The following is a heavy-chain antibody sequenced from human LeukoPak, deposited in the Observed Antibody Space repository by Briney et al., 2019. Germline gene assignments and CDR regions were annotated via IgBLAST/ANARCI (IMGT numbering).Heavy chain of an antibody. CDR2: ISGDGGST. Sequence: GGSLGLSCAAPGFIFHDYAIHWVRQPPGKGLEWVSLISGDGGSTFADSVKGRFTISRDNSKNSLYLQMSSLRIEDTALYYCARESESSGWYDFWGQGTLVTVSS. J-gene: IGHJ5*01. CDR1: GFIFHDYA. D-gene: IGHD3-22*01. CDR3: ARESESSGWYDF. V-gene: IGHV3-43*02.